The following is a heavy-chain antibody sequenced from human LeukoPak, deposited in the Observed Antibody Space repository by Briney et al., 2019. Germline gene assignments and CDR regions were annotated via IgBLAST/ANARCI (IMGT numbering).Heavy chain of an antibody. CDR3: AKSGATALFDY. D-gene: IGHD5-12*01. CDR1: GFTFSSYA. J-gene: IGHJ4*02. V-gene: IGHV3-23*01. Sequence: GGSLRLSCAASGFTFSSYAMSWVRQAPGKGLEWVSAISGGNTYYADSVKGRFTISRDNSKNTLYLRLNSLRAEDTAVYYCAKSGATALFDYWGQGTLVTVSS. CDR2: ISGGNT.